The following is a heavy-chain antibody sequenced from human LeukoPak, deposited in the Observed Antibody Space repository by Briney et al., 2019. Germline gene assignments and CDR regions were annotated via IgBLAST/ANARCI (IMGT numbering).Heavy chain of an antibody. CDR2: IRGSDGST. Sequence: GGSLRLSCEASGFTFSGYEMNWVRQAPGKGLEWVSSIRGSDGSTYYADSVKGRFAISRDNSKSTLYLQMNSLRAEDTAVYYCAKDVYGDYGGLDYWGQGTLVTVSS. J-gene: IGHJ4*02. CDR3: AKDVYGDYGGLDY. V-gene: IGHV3-23*01. CDR1: GFTFSGYE. D-gene: IGHD4-17*01.